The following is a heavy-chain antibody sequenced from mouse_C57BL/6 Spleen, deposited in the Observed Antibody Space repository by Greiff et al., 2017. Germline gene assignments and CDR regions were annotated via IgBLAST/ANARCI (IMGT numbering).Heavy chain of an antibody. Sequence: VKLMESGAELVKPGASVKMSCKASGYTFTSYWITWVKQRPGQGLEWIGDIYPGSGSTNYNEKFKSKATLTVDTSSSTAYMQLSSLTSEDSAVYYCARDSNYDAMDYWGQGTSVTVSS. CDR3: ARDSNYDAMDY. CDR2: IYPGSGST. V-gene: IGHV1-55*01. D-gene: IGHD2-5*01. J-gene: IGHJ4*01. CDR1: GYTFTSYW.